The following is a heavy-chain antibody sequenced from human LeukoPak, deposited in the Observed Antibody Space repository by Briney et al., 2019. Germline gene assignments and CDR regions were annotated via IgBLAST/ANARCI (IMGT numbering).Heavy chain of an antibody. V-gene: IGHV1-18*01. J-gene: IGHJ6*03. CDR3: ARGLRRDGYNRDGWYYYMDV. Sequence: EASVKVSCKASGYTSTSYGISWVRQAPGQGLEWMGWISAYNGNTNYAQKLQGRVTITADKSTSTAYMELSSLRSEDTAVYYCARGLRRDGYNRDGWYYYMDVWGKGTTVTVSS. CDR2: ISAYNGNT. CDR1: GYTSTSYG. D-gene: IGHD5-24*01.